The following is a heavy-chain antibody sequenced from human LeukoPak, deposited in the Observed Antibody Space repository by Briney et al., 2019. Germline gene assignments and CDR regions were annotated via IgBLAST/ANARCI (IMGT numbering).Heavy chain of an antibody. CDR1: GFTFSNAW. CDR3: TTGAHYGFGGSSFDI. Sequence: GGSLRLSCAASGFTFSNAWMSWVRHAPGKGLEWVGRIKSKTDGGTTDCSAPVKGRFTISRDDSKNTLYLQMNSLKTEDTAVYYCTTGAHYGFGGSSFDIWGQGTMVTVSS. V-gene: IGHV3-15*01. D-gene: IGHD4-17*01. CDR2: IKSKTDGGTT. J-gene: IGHJ3*02.